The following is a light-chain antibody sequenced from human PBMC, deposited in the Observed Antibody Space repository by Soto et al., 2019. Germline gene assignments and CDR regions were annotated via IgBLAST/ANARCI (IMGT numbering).Light chain of an antibody. J-gene: IGKJ1*01. V-gene: IGKV3D-20*01. CDR3: QQYGSSRWK. CDR2: DSS. Sequence: IVLTQSPATLSLSPWERATLSCGASQSVSSYLAWYQQKPGLAPRLVIYDSSIRATGIPDRFSGSGSGTDFTLTISRLEPEDFAVYYCQQYGSSRWKFGQGTKVDIK. CDR1: QSVSSY.